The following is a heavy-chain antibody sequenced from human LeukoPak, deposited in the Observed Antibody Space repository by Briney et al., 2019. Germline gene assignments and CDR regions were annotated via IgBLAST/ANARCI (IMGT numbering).Heavy chain of an antibody. CDR2: ISSSGRTI. CDR3: ARPGDGYNSPFDY. V-gene: IGHV3-11*01. CDR1: GFVFSDYY. D-gene: IGHD5-24*01. J-gene: IGHJ4*02. Sequence: GGSLRLSCAASGFVFSDYYMSRIRQAPGKGLEWVSYISSSGRTIYYADSVKGRFTISRDNAKNSLYLQMNSLRAEDTAVYYCARPGDGYNSPFDYWGQGTLVTVSS.